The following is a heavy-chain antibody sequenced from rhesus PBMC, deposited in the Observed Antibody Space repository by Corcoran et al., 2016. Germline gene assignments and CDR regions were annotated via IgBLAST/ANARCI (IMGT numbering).Heavy chain of an antibody. V-gene: IGHV4-165*02. CDR3: ARNAVGTVFDH. D-gene: IGHD5-24*01. CDR2: IGGSSGST. CDR1: GASISGYY. Sequence: QVQLQESGPGLVKPSETLSLSCAVSGASISGYYWNWIRQPPGKGLDGIGYIGGSSGSTYYDPSFRSLFTISMDTPKKQFSLNLTAVTAADTAVYYCARNAVGTVFDHWGQGVLVTVSS. J-gene: IGHJ4*01.